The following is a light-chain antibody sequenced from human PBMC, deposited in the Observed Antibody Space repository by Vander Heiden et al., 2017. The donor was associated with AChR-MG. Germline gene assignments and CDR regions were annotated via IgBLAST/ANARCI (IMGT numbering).Light chain of an antibody. V-gene: IGLV2-23*02. J-gene: IGLJ2*01. CDR3: SSYAGSSTLV. CDR1: SSDVGSYKF. Sequence: QSALTQPASLSGSPGPSITIPCTGTSSDVGSYKFVSWYQQHPGKAPKLMIYEVSKRPSGVSNRFSGSKPGNTASLTISGLQAEDEADYYCSSYAGSSTLVFGGGTKLTVL. CDR2: EVS.